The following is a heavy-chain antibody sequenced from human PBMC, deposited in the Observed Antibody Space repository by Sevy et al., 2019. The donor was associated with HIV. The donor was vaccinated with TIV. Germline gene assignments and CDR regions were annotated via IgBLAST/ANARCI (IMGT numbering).Heavy chain of an antibody. CDR1: GDSVSSNSAA. J-gene: IGHJ4*02. V-gene: IGHV6-1*01. CDR2: TYYRPKWYN. Sequence: SQTLSLTCAISGDSVSSNSAAWNWIRQSPSRGLEWLGRTYYRPKWYNDYAVAVKSRITINPDTSKNHFSLQLNSVTPEDTAVYYCARVWAPYGSGSYPFDYWGQGTLVTVSS. D-gene: IGHD3-10*01. CDR3: ARVWAPYGSGSYPFDY.